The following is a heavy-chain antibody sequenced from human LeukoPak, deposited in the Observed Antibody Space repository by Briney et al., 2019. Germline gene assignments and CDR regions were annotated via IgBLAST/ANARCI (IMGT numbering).Heavy chain of an antibody. V-gene: IGHV1-46*01. CDR3: ARDRPSLLYYYDSSGYPFY. CDR2: INPSGGST. D-gene: IGHD3-22*01. J-gene: IGHJ4*02. Sequence: ASVKVSCKASGYTFTSYYMHWVRQAPGQGLEWMGIINPSGGSTSYAQKFQGRVTMTRDTSTSTVYMELSSLRSEDTAVYYCARDRPSLLYYYDSSGYPFYWGQGTLVTVSS. CDR1: GYTFTSYY.